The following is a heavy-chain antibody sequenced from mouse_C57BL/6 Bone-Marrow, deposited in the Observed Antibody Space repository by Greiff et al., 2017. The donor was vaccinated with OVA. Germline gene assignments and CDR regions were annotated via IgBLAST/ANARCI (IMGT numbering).Heavy chain of an antibody. CDR3: ARDGNYRLYYFDY. CDR1: GFTFSDYG. V-gene: IGHV5-17*01. Sequence: EVKVVESGGGLVKPGGSLKLSCAASGFTFSDYGMHWVRQAPEKGLEWVAYISSGSSTIYYADTVKGRFTISRDNAKNTLFLQMTSLRSEDTAMYYCARDGNYRLYYFDYWGQGTTLTVSS. CDR2: ISSGSSTI. D-gene: IGHD2-1*01. J-gene: IGHJ2*01.